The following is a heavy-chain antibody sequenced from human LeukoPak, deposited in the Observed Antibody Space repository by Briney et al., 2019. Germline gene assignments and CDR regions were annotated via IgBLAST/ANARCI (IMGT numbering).Heavy chain of an antibody. CDR1: GFTFSSYE. CDR3: ARDHEWELNYYYGMDV. D-gene: IGHD1-26*01. V-gene: IGHV3-48*03. J-gene: IGHJ6*02. Sequence: GGSLRLSCAASGFTFSSYEMNWVRQAPGKGLEWVSYVSSSGSTIYYADSVKGRFTISRDNSKNTLYLQMNSLRAEDTAVYYCARDHEWELNYYYGMDVWGQGTTVTVSS. CDR2: VSSSGSTI.